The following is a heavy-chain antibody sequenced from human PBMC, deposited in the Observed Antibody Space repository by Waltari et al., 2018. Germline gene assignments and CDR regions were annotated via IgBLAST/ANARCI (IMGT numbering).Heavy chain of an antibody. V-gene: IGHV4-61*02. CDR1: GGSISSGSYY. J-gene: IGHJ4*02. CDR3: ARPYCSSTSCPIDY. CDR2: IYTSGST. D-gene: IGHD2-2*01. Sequence: QVQLQESGPGLVKPSQTLSLTCTVSGGSISSGSYYWSWIRQPAGKGLEWIGRIYTSGSTNYNPSLKSRVTISVDTSKNQFSLKLSSVTAADTAVYYCARPYCSSTSCPIDYWGQGTLVTVSS.